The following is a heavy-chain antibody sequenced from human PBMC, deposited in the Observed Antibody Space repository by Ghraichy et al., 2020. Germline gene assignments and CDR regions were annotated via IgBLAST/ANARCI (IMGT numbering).Heavy chain of an antibody. CDR2: ISDSGADR. D-gene: IGHD6-6*01. CDR3: AKKYSSSSKYIDY. J-gene: IGHJ4*02. Sequence: GESLNISCAASGFTFSTYAMRWVRQAAGKGLEWVSSISDSGADRFYADSVKGRFTISRDNSKNTLYLQMNSLRAEDTAVYYCAKKYSSSSKYIDYWGQGTLVTVSS. CDR1: GFTFSTYA. V-gene: IGHV3-23*01.